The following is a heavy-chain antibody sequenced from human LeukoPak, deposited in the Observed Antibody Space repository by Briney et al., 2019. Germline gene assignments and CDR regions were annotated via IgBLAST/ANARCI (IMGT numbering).Heavy chain of an antibody. CDR2: INPVSGGT. J-gene: IGHJ4*02. D-gene: IGHD2-2*01. CDR3: ARANFLSCSSTSCLFDY. Sequence: GASVKVSCKASEYTFTDYYLHWVRQAPGQGFEWMGWINPVSGGTNYVQKFQGRVTMTRDTSISTAYMELSRLRSDDTAVYYCARANFLSCSSTSCLFDYWGQGILVTVSS. V-gene: IGHV1-2*02. CDR1: EYTFTDYY.